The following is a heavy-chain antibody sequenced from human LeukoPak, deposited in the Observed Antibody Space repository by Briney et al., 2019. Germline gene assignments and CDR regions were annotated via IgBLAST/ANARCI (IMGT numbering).Heavy chain of an antibody. D-gene: IGHD6-6*01. J-gene: IGHJ6*02. V-gene: IGHV3-9*01. CDR3: AKDQRGSSYYFYYGMDV. CDR1: GFTFYDYA. CDR2: MSWNSGSI. Sequence: GGSLRLSCAASGFTFYDYAMHGVRHAPGKGVEWVSGMSWNSGSIVYADSVKGRFTISRDNAKTSLYLQMNSLRAEDTALYYCAKDQRGSSYYFYYGMDVWGQGTTVTVSS.